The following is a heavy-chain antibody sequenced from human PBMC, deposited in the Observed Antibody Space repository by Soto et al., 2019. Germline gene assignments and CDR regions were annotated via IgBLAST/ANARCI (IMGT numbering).Heavy chain of an antibody. CDR2: IYYSGST. CDR1: GGSISSSSYY. V-gene: IGHV4-39*01. CDR3: ASLCGGDCYYYYGMDV. J-gene: IGHJ6*02. D-gene: IGHD2-21*02. Sequence: SETLSLTCTVSGGSISSSSYYWGWIRQPPGKGLEWIGSIYYSGSTYYNPPLKSRVTISVDTSENQFSLKLSSVTAADTAVYYCASLCGGDCYYYYGMDVWGQGTTVTVSS.